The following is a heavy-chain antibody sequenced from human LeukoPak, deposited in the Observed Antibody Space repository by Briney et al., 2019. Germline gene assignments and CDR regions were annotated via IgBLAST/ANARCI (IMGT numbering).Heavy chain of an antibody. D-gene: IGHD3-10*01. Sequence: GGSLRLSCAASGFTFSSSWMSWVRQAPGKGLEWVANIKQDGSEKYYVDSVKGRFTISRDNAENSLYLQMNSLRAEDTAVYFCARVVPPLYYFDYWGQGTLVTVSS. CDR1: GFTFSSSW. J-gene: IGHJ4*02. V-gene: IGHV3-7*01. CDR3: ARVVPPLYYFDY. CDR2: IKQDGSEK.